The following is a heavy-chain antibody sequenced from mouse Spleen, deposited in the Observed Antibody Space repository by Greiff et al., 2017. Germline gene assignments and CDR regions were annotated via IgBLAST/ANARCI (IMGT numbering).Heavy chain of an antibody. CDR1: GFTFSSYA. CDR3: AREDLTTVVAYYAMDY. V-gene: IGHV5-4*01. D-gene: IGHD1-1*01. Sequence: EVQVVESGGGLVKPGGSLKLSCAASGFTFSSYAMSWVRQTPEKRLEWVATISDGGSYTYYPDNVKGRFTISRDNAKNNLYLQMSHLKSEDTAMYYCAREDLTTVVAYYAMDYWGQGTSVTVSS. J-gene: IGHJ4*01. CDR2: ISDGGSYT.